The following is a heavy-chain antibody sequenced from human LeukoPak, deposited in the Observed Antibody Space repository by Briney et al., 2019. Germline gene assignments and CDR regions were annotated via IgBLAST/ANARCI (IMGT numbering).Heavy chain of an antibody. Sequence: SETLSLTCAVYGGSFSGYYWSWIRQPPGKGLEWIGEINHSGSTNYNPSLKSRVTISVDTSKNQFSLKLSSVTAADTAVYYCAATTSSPDKRAFDIWGQGTMVTVSS. CDR1: GGSFSGYY. CDR2: INHSGST. J-gene: IGHJ3*02. CDR3: AATTSSPDKRAFDI. V-gene: IGHV4-34*01. D-gene: IGHD1-7*01.